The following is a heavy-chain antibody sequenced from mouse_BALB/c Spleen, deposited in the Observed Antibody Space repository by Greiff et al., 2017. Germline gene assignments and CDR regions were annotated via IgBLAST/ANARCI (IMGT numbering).Heavy chain of an antibody. J-gene: IGHJ3*01. CDR3: ARGGGYPWFAY. CDR1: GFNIKDYY. V-gene: IGHV14-1*02. D-gene: IGHD2-2*01. Sequence: EVQLQQSGAELVRPGALVKLSCKASGFNIKDYYMHWVKQRPEQGLEWIGWIDPENGNTIYDPKFQGKASITADTSSNTAYLQLSSLTSEDTAVYYCARGGGYPWFAYWGQGTLVTVSA. CDR2: IDPENGNT.